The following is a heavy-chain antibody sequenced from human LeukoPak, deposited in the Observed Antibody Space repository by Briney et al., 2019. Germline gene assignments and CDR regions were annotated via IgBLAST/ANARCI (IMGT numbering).Heavy chain of an antibody. J-gene: IGHJ4*02. CDR2: ISSSGSTI. Sequence: QPGGSLGLSCAASGFTFSSYEMNWVRQAPGKGLEWVSYISSSGSTIYYADSVKGRFTISRDNARNSLYLQMNSLRAEDTAVYYCARLDYYGSGSYFDYWGQGTLVTVSS. CDR3: ARLDYYGSGSYFDY. CDR1: GFTFSSYE. D-gene: IGHD3-10*01. V-gene: IGHV3-48*03.